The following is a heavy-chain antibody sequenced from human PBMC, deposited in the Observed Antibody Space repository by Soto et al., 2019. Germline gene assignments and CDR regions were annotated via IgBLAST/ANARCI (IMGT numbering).Heavy chain of an antibody. V-gene: IGHV4-34*01. D-gene: IGHD1-26*01. CDR2: INHSGST. CDR3: ARGRVGATNWNWFDP. Sequence: QVQQQQWGAGLLKPSETLSLTCAVYGGSFSGNYWSWIRQPPGKGLEWIGEINHSGSTIYNPSLKSRVTISVDTSKNQFSLKLSSVTAADTAVYYCARGRVGATNWNWFDPWGQGTLVTVSS. J-gene: IGHJ5*02. CDR1: GGSFSGNY.